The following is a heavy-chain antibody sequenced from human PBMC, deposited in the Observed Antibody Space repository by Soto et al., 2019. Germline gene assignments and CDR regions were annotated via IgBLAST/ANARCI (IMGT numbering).Heavy chain of an antibody. CDR1: VFTFSSYA. CDR3: AKASAPGGTYFPLWF. Sequence: GALRLSCAASVFTFSSYAMSWVRQAPGKGLEWVSSISGSGGSTYYADSVKGRFTISRDNSKNTLYLQMNSLRAEDTAVYYCAKASAPGGTYFPLWFWGQGTLVTVSS. V-gene: IGHV3-23*01. CDR2: ISGSGGST. J-gene: IGHJ4*02. D-gene: IGHD1-26*01.